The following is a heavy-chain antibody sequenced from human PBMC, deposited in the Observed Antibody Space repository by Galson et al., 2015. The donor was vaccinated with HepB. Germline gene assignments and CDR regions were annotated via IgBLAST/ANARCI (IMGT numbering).Heavy chain of an antibody. J-gene: IGHJ4*02. CDR1: GFTFSSYD. CDR2: ISYDGTKK. Sequence: SLRLSCAVSGFTFSSYDMHWVRQAPGKGLEWVAFISYDGTKKDYVDSVTGRVTISRDNSKNTVYLQMNSLRSDDTAVYYCARDLSEYYRSGSYDLDYWGQGTLVTVSS. V-gene: IGHV3-30*03. CDR3: ARDLSEYYRSGSYDLDY. D-gene: IGHD3-10*01.